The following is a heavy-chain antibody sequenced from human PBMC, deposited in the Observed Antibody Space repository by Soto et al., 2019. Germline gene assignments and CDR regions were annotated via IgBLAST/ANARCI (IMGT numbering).Heavy chain of an antibody. CDR3: ARYSGSYQDAFDI. Sequence: ASVKVSCKASGYTFTSYTMHWVRQAPGQRLEWMGWINAANGKTKYSQKFQGRVSITRDTSASTAYMELSSLRSEDTAVYYCARYSGSYQDAFDIWVQGTMVTVSS. D-gene: IGHD1-26*01. CDR1: GYTFTSYT. J-gene: IGHJ3*02. CDR2: INAANGKT. V-gene: IGHV1-3*01.